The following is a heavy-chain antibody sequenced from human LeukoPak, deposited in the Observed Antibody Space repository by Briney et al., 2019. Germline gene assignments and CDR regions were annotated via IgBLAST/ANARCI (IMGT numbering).Heavy chain of an antibody. V-gene: IGHV3-21*04. Sequence: GGSLRLSCAASGFSFSSYSINWVRQAPGKGLEWVSSISGGSSFISYADSVKGRFIISRDNAKNSLSLQMNSLRAEDTAVYYCARDSTNNYYGMDVWGQGATVTVSS. CDR3: ARDSTNNYYGMDV. CDR1: GFSFSSYS. CDR2: ISGGSSFI. J-gene: IGHJ6*02.